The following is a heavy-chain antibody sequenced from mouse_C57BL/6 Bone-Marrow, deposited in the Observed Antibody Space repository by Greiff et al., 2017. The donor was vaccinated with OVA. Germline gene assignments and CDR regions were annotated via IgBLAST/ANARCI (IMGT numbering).Heavy chain of an antibody. CDR2: IYPGDGDT. Sequence: VQLHQSGAELVKPGASVKISCKASGYTFSTYWMNWVKQRPGKGLEWIGQIYPGDGDTNYNGKFKGKATLTADKSSSTAYMQLSSLTSSNSAVCFCERGDYWGQGTVVTVSS. V-gene: IGHV1-80*01. CDR3: ERGDY. CDR1: GYTFSTYW. J-gene: IGHJ3*01.